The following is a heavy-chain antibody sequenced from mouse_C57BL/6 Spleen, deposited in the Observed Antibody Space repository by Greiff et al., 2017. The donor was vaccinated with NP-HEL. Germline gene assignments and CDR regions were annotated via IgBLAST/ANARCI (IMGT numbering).Heavy chain of an antibody. CDR3: ARGDYYGSSLYFDY. J-gene: IGHJ2*01. CDR1: GYAFSSYW. Sequence: VKLMESGAELVKPGASVKISCKASGYAFSSYWMNWVKQRPGKGLEWIGQIYPGDGDTNYNGKFKGKATLTADKSSSTAYMQLSSLTSEDSAVYFCARGDYYGSSLYFDYWGQGTTLTVSS. CDR2: IYPGDGDT. V-gene: IGHV1-80*01. D-gene: IGHD1-1*01.